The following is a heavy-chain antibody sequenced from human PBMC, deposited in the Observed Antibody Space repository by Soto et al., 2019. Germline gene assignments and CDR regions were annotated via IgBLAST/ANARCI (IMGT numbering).Heavy chain of an antibody. D-gene: IGHD2-15*01. V-gene: IGHV4-31*03. Sequence: PSETLSLTCTVSGGSISSGGYYWSWIRQHPGKGLEWIGYINHSGSTYYNPSLKSRVTISVDTSKNQFSLKLSSVTAADTAVYYCARLNRSGFAIWGQGTMVTVSS. CDR3: ARLNRSGFAI. CDR2: INHSGST. CDR1: GGSISSGGYY. J-gene: IGHJ3*02.